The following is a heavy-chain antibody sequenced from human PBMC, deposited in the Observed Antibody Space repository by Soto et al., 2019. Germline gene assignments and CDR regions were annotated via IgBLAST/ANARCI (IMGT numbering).Heavy chain of an antibody. J-gene: IGHJ6*02. V-gene: IGHV1-69*01. CDR2: IIPIFGTA. D-gene: IGHD3-9*01. CDR3: ASGIRYFVSLLTRPYRGYCMDV. Sequence: QVQLVQSGAEVKKPGSSVKVSCKASGGTFSSYAISWVRQAPGQGLEWMGGIIPIFGTANYAQKFQGRVTITADESTSTAYMELSSLGSEDMAGYYCASGIRYFVSLLTRPYRGYCMDVWGHGTTVTVSS. CDR1: GGTFSSYA.